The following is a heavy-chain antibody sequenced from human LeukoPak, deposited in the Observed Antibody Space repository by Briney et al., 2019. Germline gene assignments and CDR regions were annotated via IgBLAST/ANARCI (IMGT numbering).Heavy chain of an antibody. Sequence: GGSLRLSCVASGFTVSSYGMSWGRQAPGKGLEWVSGISDSGGSTYYADSVKGRFTISRDNSKNTLYLQMNSLRAEDTAVYYCAKGIATTGPYYYVMDVWGQGTTVTVSS. CDR3: AKGIATTGPYYYVMDV. D-gene: IGHD6-13*01. V-gene: IGHV3-23*01. CDR2: ISDSGGST. J-gene: IGHJ6*02. CDR1: GFTVSSYG.